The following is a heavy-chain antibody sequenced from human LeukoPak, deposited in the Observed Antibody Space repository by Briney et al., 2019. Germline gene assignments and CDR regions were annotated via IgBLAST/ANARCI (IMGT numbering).Heavy chain of an antibody. Sequence: SSQTLSLTCTVSGYSISSGYYWGWIRQPPGKGLEWIGSIYHSGSTYYNPSLKSRVTISVDTSKNQFSLKLSSVTAADTAVYYCARDPSTTVGDYWGQGTLVTVSS. V-gene: IGHV4-38-2*02. J-gene: IGHJ4*02. CDR2: IYHSGST. CDR3: ARDPSTTVGDY. D-gene: IGHD4-11*01. CDR1: GYSISSGYY.